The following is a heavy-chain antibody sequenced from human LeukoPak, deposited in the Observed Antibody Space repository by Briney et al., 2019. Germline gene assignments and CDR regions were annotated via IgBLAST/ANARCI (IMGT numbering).Heavy chain of an antibody. CDR2: IYPGDSDT. V-gene: IGHV5-51*01. CDR1: GYIFTSYW. CDR3: ARRSGRFLNWFDP. J-gene: IGHJ5*02. D-gene: IGHD1-26*01. Sequence: GESLKISCQCSGYIFTSYWIGWVRQLPGKGLEWMGIIYPGDSDTRYSPSFQGQVTISADKSISTAYLQWSSLKASDTAMYYCARRSGRFLNWFDPWGQGTLVTVSS.